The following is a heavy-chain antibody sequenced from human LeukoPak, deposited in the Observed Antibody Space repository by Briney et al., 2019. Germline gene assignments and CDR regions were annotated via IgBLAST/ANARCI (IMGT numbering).Heavy chain of an antibody. V-gene: IGHV1-69*01. CDR2: IIPIFATT. Sequence: SVKVSCKASGGTFSSYAISWMRQAPGQGLKWMGGIIPIFATTNFAQKFQGRVTITADESASTAYMELSSLRSEDTAVYYCARYCSGGSCYSDAFDIWGQGTMVTVSS. CDR1: GGTFSSYA. J-gene: IGHJ3*02. D-gene: IGHD2-15*01. CDR3: ARYCSGGSCYSDAFDI.